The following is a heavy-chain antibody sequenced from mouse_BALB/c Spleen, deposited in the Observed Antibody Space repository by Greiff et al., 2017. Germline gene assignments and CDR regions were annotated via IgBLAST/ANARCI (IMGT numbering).Heavy chain of an antibody. CDR1: GFTFSSYA. CDR3: ARGRVTTARGYFDD. D-gene: IGHD1-2*01. J-gene: IGHJ2*01. Sequence: DVQLVESGGGLVKPGGSLKLSCAASGFTFSSYAMSWVRQTPEKRLEWVASISSGGSTYYPDSVKGRFTISRDNARNILYLQMSSLRSEDTAMYYCARGRVTTARGYFDDWGQGTTLTVSS. CDR2: ISSGGST. V-gene: IGHV5-6-5*01.